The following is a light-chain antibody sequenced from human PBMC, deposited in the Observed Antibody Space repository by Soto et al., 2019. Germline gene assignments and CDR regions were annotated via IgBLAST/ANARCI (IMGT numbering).Light chain of an antibody. CDR3: QQRSNWPPTWT. CDR1: QSVSSY. Sequence: EIVLTQSPATLSLSPGERATLSCRASQSVSSYLAWYQQKPGQAPRHLIYDASNRATGIPARFSGSGSGTDFTLTISSLEPEDFAVYYCQQRSNWPPTWTFGQGTKV. V-gene: IGKV3-11*01. J-gene: IGKJ1*01. CDR2: DAS.